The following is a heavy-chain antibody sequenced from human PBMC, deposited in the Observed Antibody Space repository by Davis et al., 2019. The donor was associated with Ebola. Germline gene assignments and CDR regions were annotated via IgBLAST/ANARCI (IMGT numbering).Heavy chain of an antibody. D-gene: IGHD1-20*01. CDR1: GDSISNYY. Sequence: MPSETLSLTCTVSGDSISNYYWSWIRQPPGKGLEWVGCMFYNGDTKYNPALEIRVTISVDNSKNQFSLRLSSVTAADTAMYYCVKDDVTAGRFNYWGQGSLVTVSS. V-gene: IGHV4-59*08. CDR2: MFYNGDT. CDR3: VKDDVTAGRFNY. J-gene: IGHJ4*02.